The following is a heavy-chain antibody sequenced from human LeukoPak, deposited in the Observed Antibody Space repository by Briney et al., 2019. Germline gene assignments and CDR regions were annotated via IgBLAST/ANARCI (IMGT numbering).Heavy chain of an antibody. V-gene: IGHV4-38-2*02. J-gene: IGHJ4*02. Sequence: SETLSLTCTVSGYSISSGYYWGWIRQPPGKGLEWIGSIYHSGSTYYNPSLKSRVTISVDTSKNQFSLKLSSVTAADTAVYYCASLGYCSSTSCRDYWGQGTLVTVSS. D-gene: IGHD2-2*01. CDR3: ASLGYCSSTSCRDY. CDR1: GYSISSGYY. CDR2: IYHSGST.